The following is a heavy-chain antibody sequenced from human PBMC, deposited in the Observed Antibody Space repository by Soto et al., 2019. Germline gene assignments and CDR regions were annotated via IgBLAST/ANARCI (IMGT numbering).Heavy chain of an antibody. J-gene: IGHJ6*03. CDR2: IKQDGSEK. Sequence: EVQVVESGGGLVQPGGSLRLSCAASGFTFSNHWMTWVRQAPGKGLEWVANIKQDGSEKYYVDSVKGRFTLSRDNDKNSLYLQMNSLRAEDTAVYYCARDSAYCRSTSCYLSYYYCMDVWGKGTTVTVSS. CDR1: GFTFSNHW. D-gene: IGHD2-2*01. V-gene: IGHV3-7*01. CDR3: ARDSAYCRSTSCYLSYYYCMDV.